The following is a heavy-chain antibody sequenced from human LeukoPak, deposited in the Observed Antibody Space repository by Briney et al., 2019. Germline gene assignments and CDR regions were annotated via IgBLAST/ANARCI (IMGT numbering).Heavy chain of an antibody. CDR3: ARDPPAAITYYGMDV. V-gene: IGHV1-2*02. D-gene: IGHD2-2*01. Sequence: GASVKVSCKASGYTFTGYYMHWVRQAPGQGLEWMGWINPNSGGTNYAQKFQGRVTMTRDTSISTAHMELSRLRSDDTAVYYCARDPPAAITYYGMDVWGQGTTVTVSS. CDR2: INPNSGGT. J-gene: IGHJ6*02. CDR1: GYTFTGYY.